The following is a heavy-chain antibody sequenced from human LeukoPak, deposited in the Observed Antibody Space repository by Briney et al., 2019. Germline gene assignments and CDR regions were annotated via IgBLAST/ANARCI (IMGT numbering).Heavy chain of an antibody. CDR2: IYTSGST. V-gene: IGHV4-4*07. J-gene: IGHJ6*03. D-gene: IGHD3-3*01. Sequence: NPSETLSLTCTVSGGSISSSYWSWIRQPAGKGLEWIGRIYTSGSTNYNPSLKSRVTMSVDTSKNQFSLKLSSVTAADTAVYYCARDIMNYDVRVRNYYYYMDVWGKGTTVTVSS. CDR3: ARDIMNYDVRVRNYYYYMDV. CDR1: GGSISSSY.